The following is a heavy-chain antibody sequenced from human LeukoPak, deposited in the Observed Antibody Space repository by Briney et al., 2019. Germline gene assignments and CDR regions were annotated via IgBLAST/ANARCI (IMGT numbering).Heavy chain of an antibody. CDR3: ARAGFKYVGQRNYYGMDV. D-gene: IGHD1-26*01. J-gene: IGHJ6*02. CDR1: GGSFSGYY. V-gene: IGHV4-34*01. Sequence: SETLSLTCALYGGSFSGYYWSWSRQPPRKGLEWIGEINHSGSTNYNPSLKSRVTVSVDTSKNQFSLKLSSVTAADTAVYYCARAGFKYVGQRNYYGMDVWGQGTTVTVSS. CDR2: INHSGST.